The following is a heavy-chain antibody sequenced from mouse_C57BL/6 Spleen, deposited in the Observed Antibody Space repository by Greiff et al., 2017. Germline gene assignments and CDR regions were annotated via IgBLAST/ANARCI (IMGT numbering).Heavy chain of an antibody. Sequence: EVMLVESGAGLVKPGASLKLSCAASGFTFTDYGIPWVRQAPEKGLEWVGYICSGSSTIYYADTVKGRFTISRDNAKNTLFLQMTSLRSEDTAMFYCARGGGTGFDYWGQGTTLTVSS. CDR1: GFTFTDYG. CDR2: ICSGSSTI. V-gene: IGHV5-17*01. CDR3: ARGGGTGFDY. J-gene: IGHJ2*01. D-gene: IGHD4-1*01.